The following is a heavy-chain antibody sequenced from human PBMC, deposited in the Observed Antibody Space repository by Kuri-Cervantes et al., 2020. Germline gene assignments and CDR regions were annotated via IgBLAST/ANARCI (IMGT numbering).Heavy chain of an antibody. V-gene: IGHV3-21*01. J-gene: IGHJ4*02. CDR3: ARATYYYASRTYYPLYFDW. CDR1: GFTFSDYS. CDR2: LSSSSGYV. D-gene: IGHD3-22*01. Sequence: GESLKISCAASGFTFSDYSMNWVRQAPGKGLEWVSSLSSSSGYVYFADSVKGRFTISRDDAKNSLYPQMNSLRVEDTAVYYCARATYYYASRTYYPLYFDWWGQGTLVTVSS.